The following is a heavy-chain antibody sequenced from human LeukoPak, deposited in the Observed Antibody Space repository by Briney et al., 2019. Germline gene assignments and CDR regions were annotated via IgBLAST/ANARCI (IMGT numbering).Heavy chain of an antibody. CDR2: IYTSGST. D-gene: IGHD2-15*01. CDR3: ARSGYCSGGSCYPGDY. Sequence: SETLSLTCTVSGGSINSGSYYWSWIRQPAGKGLEWIGRIYTSGSTNYNPSLKSRVTISVGTSKNQFSLKVSSVTAADTAVYFCARSGYCSGGSCYPGDYWGQGTLVTVSS. CDR1: GGSINSGSYY. V-gene: IGHV4-61*02. J-gene: IGHJ4*02.